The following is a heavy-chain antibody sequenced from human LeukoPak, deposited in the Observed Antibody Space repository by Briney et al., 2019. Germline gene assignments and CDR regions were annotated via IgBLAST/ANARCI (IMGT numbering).Heavy chain of an antibody. J-gene: IGHJ6*02. CDR1: GYSFTSYG. CDR3: ARELVVPAAMRGYYYYYGMDV. D-gene: IGHD2-2*01. CDR2: ISGNNGNT. V-gene: IGHV1-18*01. Sequence: ASVKVSCKASGYSFTSYGISWVRQAPGQGLEWMGWISGNNGNTNYAQEFQGRVTMTTETSTSTAYMELRSLRSDDTAVYYCARELVVPAAMRGYYYYYGMDVWGQGTTVTVSS.